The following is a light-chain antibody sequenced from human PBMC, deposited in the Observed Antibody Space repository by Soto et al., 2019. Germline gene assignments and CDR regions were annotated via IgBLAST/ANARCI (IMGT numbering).Light chain of an antibody. CDR3: QSYDSKMSGSVV. V-gene: IGLV1-40*01. J-gene: IGLJ2*01. CDR1: NSNIGAGYD. Sequence: QSVLTQPPSVSGAPGQRVTISCTGSNSNIGAGYDVHWYQQFPGTAPKLLMYGNSNRLSGVPDRFSGSKSDTSASLAITGLQAEDEADYYCQSYDSKMSGSVVFGGGTKLTVL. CDR2: GNS.